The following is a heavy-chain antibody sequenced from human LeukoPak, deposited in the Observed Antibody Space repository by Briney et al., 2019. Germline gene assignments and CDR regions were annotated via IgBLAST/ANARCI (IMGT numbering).Heavy chain of an antibody. Sequence: GGSLRLSCAASGFTFNNYGMSWVRQAPGKGLEWVSYISSSASSIYYADSVKGRFTISRDNAKNSLYLQMNSLRAEDTAVYYCARVGYYYDSSGYYGGGSYAYWGQGTLVTVSS. D-gene: IGHD3-22*01. CDR3: ARVGYYYDSSGYYGGGSYAY. CDR2: ISSSASSI. CDR1: GFTFNNYG. J-gene: IGHJ4*02. V-gene: IGHV3-48*04.